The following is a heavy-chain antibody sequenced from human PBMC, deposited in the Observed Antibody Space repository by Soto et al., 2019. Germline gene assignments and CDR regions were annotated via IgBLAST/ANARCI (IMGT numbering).Heavy chain of an antibody. CDR1: GFTVSSNY. D-gene: IGHD4-17*01. V-gene: IGHV3-53*02. J-gene: IGHJ4*02. CDR2: IYSGGST. Sequence: VQLVETGGGLIQPGGSLRLSCAASGFTVSSNYMSWVRQAPGKGLEWVSVIYSGGSTYYADSVKGRFTISRDNSKNTLYLQMNSLRAEDTAVYYCARVLSEDYGDSYYFDYWGQGTLVTVSS. CDR3: ARVLSEDYGDSYYFDY.